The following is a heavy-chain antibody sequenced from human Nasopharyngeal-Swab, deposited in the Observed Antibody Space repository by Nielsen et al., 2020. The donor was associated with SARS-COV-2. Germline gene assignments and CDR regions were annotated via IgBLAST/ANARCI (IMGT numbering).Heavy chain of an antibody. V-gene: IGHV4-4*07. CDR2: IYTSGST. D-gene: IGHD2-8*01. Sequence: SETLSLTCTVSGGSISDYYWSWIRQPAGKGLEWIGRIYTSGSTNYNPSLKSRVTMSVDTSKNQFSLKLSSVTAADTAVYYCAREGLRVYAVDYYYGMDVWGQGTTVTVSS. CDR1: GGSISDYY. J-gene: IGHJ6*02. CDR3: AREGLRVYAVDYYYGMDV.